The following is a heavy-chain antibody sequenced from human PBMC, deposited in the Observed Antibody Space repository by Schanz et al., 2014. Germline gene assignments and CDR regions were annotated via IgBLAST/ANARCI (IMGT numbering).Heavy chain of an antibody. D-gene: IGHD6-13*01. CDR1: GYTFTSYY. CDR2: INPSGGST. V-gene: IGHV1-46*01. J-gene: IGHJ4*02. Sequence: QVQLVQSGAEVKKPGASVKVSCKASGYTFTSYYMHWVRQAPGQGLEWMGIINPSGGSTSYAQKFQGRVTMARDTSTGTVYMDLSSLRSEDTALYYCARDGEAAAGWDYWGQGSLVTVSS. CDR3: ARDGEAAAGWDY.